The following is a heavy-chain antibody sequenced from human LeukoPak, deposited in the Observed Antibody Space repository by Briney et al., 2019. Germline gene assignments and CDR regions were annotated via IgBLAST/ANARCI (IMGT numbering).Heavy chain of an antibody. CDR1: GYTFTGYY. V-gene: IGHV1-2*02. CDR3: ARGGEIAVAGVDWFDP. J-gene: IGHJ5*02. CDR2: INPNSGGT. D-gene: IGHD6-19*01. Sequence: GASVKVSCKASGYTFTGYYMHWVRQAPGQGLEWMGWINPNSGGTNYAQKFQGRDTMTRDTSISTAYMELSRLRSDGTAVYYCARGGEIAVAGVDWFDPWGQGTLVTVSS.